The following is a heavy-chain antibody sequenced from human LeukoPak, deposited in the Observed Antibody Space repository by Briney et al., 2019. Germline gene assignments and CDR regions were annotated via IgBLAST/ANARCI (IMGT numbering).Heavy chain of an antibody. CDR2: ISGRGGST. V-gene: IGHV3-23*01. CDR3: AKVPNDHGDYYFDY. J-gene: IGHJ4*02. Sequence: GGSLRLSCAASGFTFSTYAMTWVRQAPGKGLEWVSAISGRGGSTYYADSVKGRFTISRDNSKNALYLQMNSLRAEDTAVYYCAKVPNDHGDYYFDYWGQGTLVTVSS. CDR1: GFTFSTYA. D-gene: IGHD4-17*01.